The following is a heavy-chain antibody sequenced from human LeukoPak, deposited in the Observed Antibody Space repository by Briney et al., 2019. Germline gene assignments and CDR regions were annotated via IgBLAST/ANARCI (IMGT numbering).Heavy chain of an antibody. V-gene: IGHV3-64*02. CDR1: GFTFSSYA. CDR3: ARARQQLVGYYDY. D-gene: IGHD6-13*01. J-gene: IGHJ4*02. Sequence: GGSLRLSCAASGFTFSSYAMHWVRQAPGEGLEYVSAISSNGGTTDYSDSVKGRFTISRDNSKNTLYLQMGSLRPEDMAVYYCARARQQLVGYYDYWGQGTLVTVSS. CDR2: ISSNGGTT.